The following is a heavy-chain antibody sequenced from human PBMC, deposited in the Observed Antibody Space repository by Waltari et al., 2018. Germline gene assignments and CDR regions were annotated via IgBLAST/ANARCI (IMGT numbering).Heavy chain of an antibody. CDR3: ARGSVRYGMDV. CDR2: INPSGST. J-gene: IGHJ6*02. CDR1: GGSFSGYY. V-gene: IGHV4-34*01. Sequence: QVQLQQWGAGLLKPSETLSLTCAVYGGSFSGYYWSWIRQPPGKGLEWIGEINPSGSTNYNPSLKSRVTISVDTSKNQFSLKLSSVTAADTAVYYCARGSVRYGMDVWGQGTTVTVSS. D-gene: IGHD6-19*01.